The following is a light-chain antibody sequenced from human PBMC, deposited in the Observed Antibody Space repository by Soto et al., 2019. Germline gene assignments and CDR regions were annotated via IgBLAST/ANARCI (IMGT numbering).Light chain of an antibody. CDR1: SSDVGIYNY. CDR2: EVT. Sequence: QSALTQPASVSGSPGQSITISCTGTSSDVGIYNYVSWYQQHPDKAPKLMIYEVTDRPSGVSNRFSGSKSGNTAPLTISGLQAEDEADYYCSSYTSSNTVLFGGGTQLTVL. J-gene: IGLJ2*01. CDR3: SSYTSSNTVL. V-gene: IGLV2-14*01.